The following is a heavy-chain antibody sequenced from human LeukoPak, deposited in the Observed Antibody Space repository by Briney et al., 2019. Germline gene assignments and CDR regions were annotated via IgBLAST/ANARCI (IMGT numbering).Heavy chain of an antibody. V-gene: IGHV4-61*01. Sequence: SETLSLTCAVSGDSVSSSNYYWSWIRQPPGTGLEWIGYIYYSGSTNYNPSLKSRVTISVDTSKNQFSLKLSSVTAADTAVYYCAVSGWDDNWFDPWGQGTLVTVSS. J-gene: IGHJ5*02. CDR3: AVSGWDDNWFDP. CDR1: GDSVSSSNYY. D-gene: IGHD6-19*01. CDR2: IYYSGST.